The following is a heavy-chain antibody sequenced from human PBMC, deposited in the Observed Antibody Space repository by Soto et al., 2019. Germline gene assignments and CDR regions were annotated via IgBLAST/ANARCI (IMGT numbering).Heavy chain of an antibody. D-gene: IGHD6-19*01. CDR2: IIPIFGTA. J-gene: IGHJ6*02. V-gene: IGHV1-69*13. CDR1: GGTFSSYA. Sequence: ASVKVSCKASGGTFSSYAISWVRQAPGQGLEWMGGIIPIFGTANYTQKFQGRVTITADESTSTAYMELSSLRSEDTAVYYCALRVKVAGTVYYYGMDVWGQGTTVTVSS. CDR3: ALRVKVAGTVYYYGMDV.